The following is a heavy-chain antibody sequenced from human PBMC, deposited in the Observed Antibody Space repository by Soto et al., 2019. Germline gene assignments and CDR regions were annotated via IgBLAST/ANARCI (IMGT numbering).Heavy chain of an antibody. CDR3: ARGGSSGYELGY. CDR2: IYYSGST. Sequence: QVQLQESGPGLVKPSETLSLTCTVSGGSISSYYWSWIRQPPGKGLEWLGYIYYSGSTNYNPSLKSRVTISVDTSKDQFSLKRSSVTAADTAVYYCARGGSSGYELGYWGQGTLVTVSS. D-gene: IGHD5-12*01. V-gene: IGHV4-59*08. CDR1: GGSISSYY. J-gene: IGHJ4*02.